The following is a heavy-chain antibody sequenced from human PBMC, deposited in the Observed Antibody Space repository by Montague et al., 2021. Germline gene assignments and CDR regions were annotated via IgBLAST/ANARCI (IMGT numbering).Heavy chain of an antibody. V-gene: IGHV3-72*01. CDR2: SRNKANSYTT. CDR3: ASEGKLPGPDFDH. J-gene: IGHJ4*02. CDR1: GFSFSDYY. Sequence: SLRLSCVASGFSFSDYYVDWFHQAPGKGLEWVGRSRNKANSYTTDYAASVKGRFTISRDESKNSLYLQMNSLKTDDTAVYYCASEGKLPGPDFDHWGQGTLVTVSS. D-gene: IGHD1-7*01.